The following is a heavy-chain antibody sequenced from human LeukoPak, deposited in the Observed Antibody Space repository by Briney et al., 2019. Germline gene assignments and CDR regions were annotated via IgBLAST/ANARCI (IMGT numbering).Heavy chain of an antibody. CDR2: ISSGSSYI. CDR3: ARVMRTYYYDVSGGCFDY. V-gene: IGHV3-21*01. Sequence: GGSLRLSCAASGFTFSSYSMTWVRQAPGKGLEWVSSISSGSSYIYYADSVKGRFTISRDNAKNSLYLQINSLRGEDTAVYYCARVMRTYYYDVSGGCFDYWGQGTLVTVSS. D-gene: IGHD3-22*01. J-gene: IGHJ4*02. CDR1: GFTFSSYS.